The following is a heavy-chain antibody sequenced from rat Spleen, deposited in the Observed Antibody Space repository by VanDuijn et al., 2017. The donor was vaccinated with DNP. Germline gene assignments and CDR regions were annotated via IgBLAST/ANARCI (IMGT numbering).Heavy chain of an antibody. CDR2: ITYDGSRT. D-gene: IGHD1-11*01. Sequence: EVQLVESGGGLVQPGRSMKLSCGASGLTFSNYGMAWVRQAPKKGLEWVATITYDGSRTYCRDSVKDRFTIARDNAKSTLYLQMDSLRSEDTATYYCTTFEGTNAWGQGTSVTVSS. CDR1: GLTFSNYG. V-gene: IGHV5-29*01. J-gene: IGHJ4*01. CDR3: TTFEGTNA.